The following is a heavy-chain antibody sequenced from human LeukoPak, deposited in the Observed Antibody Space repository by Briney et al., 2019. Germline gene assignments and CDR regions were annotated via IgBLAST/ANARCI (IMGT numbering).Heavy chain of an antibody. CDR3: ASSRWLQSDY. D-gene: IGHD5-24*01. V-gene: IGHV3-30*03. Sequence: GRSLRLSCAASGFTFSSYGMHWVRQAPGKGLEWVAVISYDGSNKYYADSVKGRFTISRDNSKNTLYLQMNSLRAEDTAVYYCASSRWLQSDYWGQGTLVTVSS. CDR1: GFTFSSYG. J-gene: IGHJ4*02. CDR2: ISYDGSNK.